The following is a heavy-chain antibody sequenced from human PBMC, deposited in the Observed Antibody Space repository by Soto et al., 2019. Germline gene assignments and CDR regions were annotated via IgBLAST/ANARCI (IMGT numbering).Heavy chain of an antibody. Sequence: QVQLQESGPGLVKPSQTLSLTCTVSGGSISSGGYYWSWIRQHPGKGLEWIGYIYYSGSTYYNPSIKSRVTISVDTSKNQFSLKLSSVTAADTAVYYCARDSRQLTQGWFDPWGQGTLVTVSS. J-gene: IGHJ5*02. V-gene: IGHV4-31*03. CDR3: ARDSRQLTQGWFDP. CDR1: GGSISSGGYY. D-gene: IGHD6-13*01. CDR2: IYYSGST.